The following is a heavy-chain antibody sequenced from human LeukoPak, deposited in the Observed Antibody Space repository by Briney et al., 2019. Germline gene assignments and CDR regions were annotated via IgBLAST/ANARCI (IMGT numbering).Heavy chain of an antibody. J-gene: IGHJ5*02. CDR3: ARGGCRSISCYDP. CDR1: GFSFSNYG. D-gene: IGHD2-2*01. CDR2: IWYDGSNK. V-gene: IGHV3-33*01. Sequence: GGSLRLSCAASGFSFSNYGMHWVRQAPGKGLEWVAVIWYDGSNKYYADSVKGRFTISRDNSKNTLYLQMNSLRVEDTAIYYCARGGCRSISCYDPWGQGTLVTVSS.